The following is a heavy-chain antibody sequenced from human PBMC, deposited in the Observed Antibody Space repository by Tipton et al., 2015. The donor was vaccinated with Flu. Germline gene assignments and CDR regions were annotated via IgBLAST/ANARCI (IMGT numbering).Heavy chain of an antibody. D-gene: IGHD4-23*01. J-gene: IGHJ4*02. V-gene: IGHV4-59*12. Sequence: TLSLTCTVSGGSISSYYWNWIRQPPGKGLEWIGYTYYSGSTNYNPSLKSRVTMSVDTSKNQFSLNLTSVTAADTAVYYCARESTTVVTRSLDYWGQGTLVTVSS. CDR1: GGSISSYY. CDR3: ARESTTVVTRSLDY. CDR2: TYYSGST.